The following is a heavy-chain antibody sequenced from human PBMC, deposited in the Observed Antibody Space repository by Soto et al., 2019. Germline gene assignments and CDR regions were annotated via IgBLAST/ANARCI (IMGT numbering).Heavy chain of an antibody. Sequence: GGSLRLSCAASGLTFSSYAMSWVRQAPGKGLEWVSVISSSGGETYYADSVKGRFTISRDNSKNTLYLQMNSLRTEDTAVYYCAKDGSLAIRYFDYWGQGSLVTVSS. V-gene: IGHV3-23*01. D-gene: IGHD3-10*01. J-gene: IGHJ4*02. CDR3: AKDGSLAIRYFDY. CDR2: ISSSGGET. CDR1: GLTFSSYA.